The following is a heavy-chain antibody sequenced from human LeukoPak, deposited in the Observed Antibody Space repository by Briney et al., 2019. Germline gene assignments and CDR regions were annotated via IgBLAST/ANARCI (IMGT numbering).Heavy chain of an antibody. Sequence: TGGSLRLSCAASGFTFSSYGMHWVRQAPGKGLEWVAVISYDGSNKYYADSVKGRFTISRDNSKNTLYLQMNSLRAEDTAVYYCARDFNDFWSGYYMGHYYYYMDVWGKGTTVTVSS. D-gene: IGHD3-3*01. V-gene: IGHV3-30*03. J-gene: IGHJ6*03. CDR1: GFTFSSYG. CDR3: ARDFNDFWSGYYMGHYYYYMDV. CDR2: ISYDGSNK.